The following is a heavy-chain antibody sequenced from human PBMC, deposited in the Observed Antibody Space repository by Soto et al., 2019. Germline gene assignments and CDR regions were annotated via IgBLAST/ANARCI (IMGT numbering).Heavy chain of an antibody. J-gene: IGHJ6*02. D-gene: IGHD2-15*01. CDR2: IKTSAGGGAT. CDR3: TTGSVEGI. V-gene: IGHV3-15*07. CDR1: GFSFNEAW. Sequence: EVQLVESAGGLVKPGGSLRLSCVASGFSFNEAWMNWVRQAPGQGLEWVGGIKTSAGGGATNYAAPVQGRFTISRDDSKNTLYLHMNSLRTDDTAFYYCTTGSVEGIWGQGTTVIVSS.